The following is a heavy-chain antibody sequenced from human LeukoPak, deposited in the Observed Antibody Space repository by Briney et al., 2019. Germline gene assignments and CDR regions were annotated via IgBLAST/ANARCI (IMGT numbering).Heavy chain of an antibody. CDR1: GFTFSSYS. CDR3: VCYYYDSSGYPYGY. CDR2: ISSSSSYI. J-gene: IGHJ4*02. Sequence: GGSLRLPCAASGFTFSSYSMNWVRQAPGKGLEWVSSISSSSSYIYYADSVKGRFTISRDNAKNSLYLQMNSLRAEDTAVYYCVCYYYDSSGYPYGYWGQGTLVTVSS. D-gene: IGHD3-22*01. V-gene: IGHV3-21*01.